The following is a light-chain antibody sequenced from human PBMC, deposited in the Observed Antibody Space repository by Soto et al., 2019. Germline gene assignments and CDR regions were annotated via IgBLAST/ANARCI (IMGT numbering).Light chain of an antibody. Sequence: EIVLTQSPGTLSLSPGERGTLSCRASQSVSSYLAWYQQKPGQAPRLLIYDASNRATGIPARFSGSGSGTDFTLTISSLEPEDFAVHYCQQRSNWPLTFGGGTKVDIK. CDR3: QQRSNWPLT. V-gene: IGKV3-11*01. CDR2: DAS. J-gene: IGKJ4*01. CDR1: QSVSSY.